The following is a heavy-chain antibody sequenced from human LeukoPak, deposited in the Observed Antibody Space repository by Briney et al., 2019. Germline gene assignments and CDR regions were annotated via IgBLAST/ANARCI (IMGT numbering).Heavy chain of an antibody. CDR2: IYYSGST. V-gene: IGHV4-30-2*03. D-gene: IGHD3-16*01. Sequence: SQTLSLTCTVSGGSISSGSYYWSWIRQPAGEGLEGIGSIYYSGSTYYNPSLKSRVTISVDTAKNQLSLKLSTVTAGDTAVYYCARHPYYDDVWGSSVGEHLDYWGQGTLVTVSS. CDR3: ARHPYYDDVWGSSVGEHLDY. J-gene: IGHJ4*02. CDR1: GGSISSGSYY.